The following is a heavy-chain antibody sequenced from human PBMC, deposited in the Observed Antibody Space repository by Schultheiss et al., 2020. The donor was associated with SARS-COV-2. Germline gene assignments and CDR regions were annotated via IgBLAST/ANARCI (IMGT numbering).Heavy chain of an antibody. D-gene: IGHD3-10*01. Sequence: SETLSLTCTVSGGSISSGSYYWSWIRQPAGKGLEWIGRIYTSGSTNYNPSLKSRVTISVDTSKNQFSLKLSSVTAADTAVYYCARDRDYYGSGYDYWGQGTLVTVSS. CDR3: ARDRDYYGSGYDY. V-gene: IGHV4-61*02. J-gene: IGHJ4*02. CDR1: GGSISSGSYY. CDR2: IYTSGST.